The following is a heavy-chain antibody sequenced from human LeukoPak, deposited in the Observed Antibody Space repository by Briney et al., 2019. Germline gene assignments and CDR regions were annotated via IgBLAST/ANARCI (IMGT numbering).Heavy chain of an antibody. V-gene: IGHV4-39*01. J-gene: IGHJ3*02. CDR1: GGSFSSSSYS. D-gene: IGHD2-2*01. CDR3: ARSDCSSTSCYAFDI. CDR2: IYYSGST. Sequence: PSETLSLTCTVSGGSFSSSSYSWGWIRQPPGKGLEWIVSIYYSGSTYYDPSLKSRFTISVDTSKNQFSLKLSSVTAADTAVYYCARSDCSSTSCYAFDIWGQGTMVTVSS.